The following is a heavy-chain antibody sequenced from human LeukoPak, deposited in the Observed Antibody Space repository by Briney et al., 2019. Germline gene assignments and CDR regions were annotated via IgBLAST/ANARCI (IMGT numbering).Heavy chain of an antibody. CDR2: INPNSGGT. CDR1: GYTFTSYG. J-gene: IGHJ4*02. Sequence: GASVKVSCKASGYTFTSYGISWVRQAPGQGLEWMGWINPNSGGTNYAQKFQGRVTMTRDTSISTAYMELSRLRSDDTAVYYCARDLEVGPTGDWGQGTLVTVSS. V-gene: IGHV1-2*02. D-gene: IGHD1-26*01. CDR3: ARDLEVGPTGD.